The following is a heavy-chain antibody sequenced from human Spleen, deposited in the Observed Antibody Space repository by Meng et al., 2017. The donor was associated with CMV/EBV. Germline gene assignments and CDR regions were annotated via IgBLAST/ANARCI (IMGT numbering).Heavy chain of an antibody. CDR1: GYTFTSYD. V-gene: IGHV1-8*01. CDR3: ARGPGTIAVSTFPYYYYYGMDV. CDR2: MNPNSGNT. D-gene: IGHD2-15*01. Sequence: ASVKVSCKASGYTFTSYDSNWVRQATGQGLEWMGWMNPNSGNTGYAQKFQGRVTMTRNTSISTAYMELSSLRSEDTAVYYCARGPGTIAVSTFPYYYYYGMDVWGQGTTVTVSS. J-gene: IGHJ6*02.